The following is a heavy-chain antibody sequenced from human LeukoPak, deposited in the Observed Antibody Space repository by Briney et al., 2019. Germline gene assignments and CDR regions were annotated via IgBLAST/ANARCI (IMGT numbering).Heavy chain of an antibody. D-gene: IGHD3-10*01. CDR1: GFTFSSYP. Sequence: QPGGSLRLSCAASGFTFSSYPMHWVRQAPGKGLEWVAIISFDGNKKYFADSVTGRFTISRDNSKNTLYLQMSSLRPEDTAVYYCATLFGGHTLDVWGQGTTVTVSS. J-gene: IGHJ6*02. CDR3: ATLFGGHTLDV. CDR2: ISFDGNKK. V-gene: IGHV3-30-3*01.